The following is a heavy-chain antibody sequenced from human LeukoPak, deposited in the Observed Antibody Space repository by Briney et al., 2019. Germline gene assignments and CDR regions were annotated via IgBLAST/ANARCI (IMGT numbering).Heavy chain of an antibody. V-gene: IGHV3-7*04. CDR3: ARRGQYFDV. CDR2: INEDGSEN. J-gene: IGHJ4*02. CDR1: EFTFSRFW. Sequence: SGGSLRLSCAASEFTFSRFWMSWVRQAPGKGLEWVAKINEDGSENYYVDSVKGRFTISRDNAKNSLYLQMNSLRAEDTAVHYCARRGQYFDVTGQGTLVTVSS.